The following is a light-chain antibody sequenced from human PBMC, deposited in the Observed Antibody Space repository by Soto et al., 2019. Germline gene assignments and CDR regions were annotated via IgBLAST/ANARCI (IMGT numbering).Light chain of an antibody. J-gene: IGKJ1*01. CDR3: QQYNSYSWT. V-gene: IGKV1-5*01. Sequence: DIQMTQSPSTLSASVGDRVTITCRASQSISSWLAWYQQKPGKAPKLLIYDASSLESGVPSRCSGSGSGTEFTLTVSSLQPDDFATYYCQQYNSYSWTVGQGTQVEIK. CDR1: QSISSW. CDR2: DAS.